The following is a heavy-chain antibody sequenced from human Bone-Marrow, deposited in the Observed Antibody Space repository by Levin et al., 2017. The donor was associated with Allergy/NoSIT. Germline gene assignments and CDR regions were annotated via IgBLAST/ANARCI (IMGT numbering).Heavy chain of an antibody. CDR2: IYPGDSKT. Sequence: KVSCRGSGFSFISFYIGWVRQMPGKGLEWMGIIYPGDSKTTYGPSFQGQVTISADKSLSTAYLHGDSLKASDTAMYYCARRRISGNWYFDLWGRGTLVTVSS. V-gene: IGHV5-51*01. CDR3: ARRRISGNWYFDL. CDR1: GFSFISFY. J-gene: IGHJ2*01.